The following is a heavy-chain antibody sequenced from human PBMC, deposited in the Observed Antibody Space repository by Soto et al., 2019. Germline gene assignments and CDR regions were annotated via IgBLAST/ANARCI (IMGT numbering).Heavy chain of an antibody. CDR1: GGSFSGYY. J-gene: IGHJ6*02. D-gene: IGHD3-3*01. CDR2: INHSGST. CDR3: ARGGPALTIFGVVIIEDYYFCGMDV. V-gene: IGHV4-34*01. Sequence: SETLSLTCAVYGGSFSGYYWSWIRQPPGKGLEWIGEINHSGSTNYNPSLNSRVTISVDTSKNQISLKLSSVTAAATAVYYCARGGPALTIFGVVIIEDYYFCGMDVWGQGTTVTVSS.